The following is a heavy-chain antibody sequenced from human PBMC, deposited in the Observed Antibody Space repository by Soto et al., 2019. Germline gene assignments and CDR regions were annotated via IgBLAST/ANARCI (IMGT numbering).Heavy chain of an antibody. V-gene: IGHV3-30*04. D-gene: IGHD3-22*01. Sequence: QVQLVESGGGVVQPGRSLRLSCAASGFTFSSYAMHWVRQAPGKGLEWVAFISYDGRDKFYADSVKGRFTISRDNSKNTLYLQMNSLRAEDTAVYYCARERDSFDDWGQGTLLTVAS. J-gene: IGHJ4*02. CDR1: GFTFSSYA. CDR2: ISYDGRDK. CDR3: ARERDSFDD.